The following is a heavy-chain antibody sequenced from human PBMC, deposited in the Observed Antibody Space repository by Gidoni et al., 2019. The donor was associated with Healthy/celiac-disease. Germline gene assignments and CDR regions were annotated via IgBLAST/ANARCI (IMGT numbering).Heavy chain of an antibody. J-gene: IGHJ6*02. Sequence: GYYWSWIRQPPGKGLEWIGEINHSGSTNYNPSLKSRVTISVDTSKNQFSLKLSSVTAADTAVYYGARVVPAAAYGMDVWGQGTTVTVSS. CDR1: GYY. CDR2: INHSGST. V-gene: IGHV4-34*01. D-gene: IGHD2-2*01. CDR3: ARVVPAAAYGMDV.